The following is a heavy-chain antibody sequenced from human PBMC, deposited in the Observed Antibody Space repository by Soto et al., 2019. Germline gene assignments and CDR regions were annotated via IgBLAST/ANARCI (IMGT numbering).Heavy chain of an antibody. CDR1: GGPVSEYC. Sequence: PSETLSLTYTVSGGPVSEYCWSWIRQSPGKGLEWIGYVYYLGSTDYNPSLKSRVVISVDTSKRQFSLKLSSVTVADTAVYYCARDGYDGSGSPYPAYWGPGIQVTVS. CDR3: ARDGYDGSGSPYPAY. CDR2: VYYLGST. D-gene: IGHD3-10*01. J-gene: IGHJ4*02. V-gene: IGHV4-59*02.